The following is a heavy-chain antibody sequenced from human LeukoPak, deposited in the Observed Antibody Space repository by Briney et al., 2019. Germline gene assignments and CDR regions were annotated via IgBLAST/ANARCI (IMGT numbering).Heavy chain of an antibody. D-gene: IGHD3-16*02. Sequence: ASVKVSCKASGYSFNSQGMNWVRQAPGQGLEWMGWINTNTGNPTYAQGFTGRFVFSLDTSVSTAYLQISSLKAEDTAVYYCARERALNWFDPWGQGTLVTVSP. V-gene: IGHV7-4-1*02. CDR1: GYSFNSQG. CDR3: ARERALNWFDP. J-gene: IGHJ5*02. CDR2: INTNTGNP.